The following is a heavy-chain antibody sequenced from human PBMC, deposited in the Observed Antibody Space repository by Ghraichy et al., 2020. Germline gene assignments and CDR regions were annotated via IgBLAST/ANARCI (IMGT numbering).Heavy chain of an antibody. D-gene: IGHD6-13*01. CDR2: ITNDGSNK. CDR1: GFTFSSYA. Sequence: GGSLRLSCAASGFTFSSYAMHWVRQAPGKGLDWVAGITNDGSNKYYADSVKGRFTISRDNAKNTLYLQMNSLRAEDTAVYYCARDIKSSICFYYYYAMDVWGQGTTVTVSS. CDR3: ARDIKSSICFYYYYAMDV. V-gene: IGHV3-30-3*01. J-gene: IGHJ6*02.